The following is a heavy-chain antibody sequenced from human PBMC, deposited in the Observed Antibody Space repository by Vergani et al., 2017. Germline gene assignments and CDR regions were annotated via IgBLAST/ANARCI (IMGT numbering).Heavy chain of an antibody. CDR1: GYTFTNYG. D-gene: IGHD6-19*01. CDR3: ARARPGSSGYYWGDAFDI. J-gene: IGHJ3*02. Sequence: QVQLVQSGAEVKKPGASVKVSCKASGYTFTNYGITWVRQAPGQGLEWMGWISAYSGNTDYAQKLQGRVTMTTDTSTTTAYMELRSLRSDDTAVYYCARARPGSSGYYWGDAFDIWGQGTMVTVSS. V-gene: IGHV1-18*01. CDR2: ISAYSGNT.